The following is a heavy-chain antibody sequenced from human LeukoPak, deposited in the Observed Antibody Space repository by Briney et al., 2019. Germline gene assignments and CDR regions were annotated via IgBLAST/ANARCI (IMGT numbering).Heavy chain of an antibody. CDR2: IYSGGST. V-gene: IGHV3-53*01. Sequence: PGGSLRLSCAASGFTVSSNYMSWVRQAPGKGLEWVSVIYSGGSTYYADSVKGRFTISRDNSKNTLYLQMNSLRAEDTAVYYCARAYGGNSQYFQHWGQGTLVTVSS. D-gene: IGHD4-23*01. J-gene: IGHJ1*01. CDR1: GFTVSSNY. CDR3: ARAYGGNSQYFQH.